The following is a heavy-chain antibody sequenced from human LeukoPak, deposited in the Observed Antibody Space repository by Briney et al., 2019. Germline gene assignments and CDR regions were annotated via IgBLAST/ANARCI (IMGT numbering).Heavy chain of an antibody. D-gene: IGHD5-18*01. J-gene: IGHJ4*02. Sequence: RTGGSLRLSCAASGFIFDDYGMSWVRQAPGKGLEWVSGINWNGGSTGYADSVKGRFTISRDNAKNSLYLQMNSLRAEDTALYHCARLSGDPPGTAIAKNLDYWGQGTLVTVSS. CDR2: INWNGGST. CDR1: GFIFDDYG. V-gene: IGHV3-20*01. CDR3: ARLSGDPPGTAIAKNLDY.